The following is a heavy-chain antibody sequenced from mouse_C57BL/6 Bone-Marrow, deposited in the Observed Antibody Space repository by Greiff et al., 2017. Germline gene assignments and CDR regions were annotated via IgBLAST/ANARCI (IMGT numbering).Heavy chain of an antibody. V-gene: IGHV1-5*01. CDR1: GYTFTSYW. J-gene: IGHJ3*01. CDR3: TKEAY. Sequence: EVQLQQSGTLLARPGASVKMSCKTSGYTFTSYWMHWVKQRPGQGLEWIGAIYPGNSDTSYNQKFKGKATLTAVTSASTAYMELSSLTNEDSAVYYCTKEAYWGQGTLVTVSA. CDR2: IYPGNSDT.